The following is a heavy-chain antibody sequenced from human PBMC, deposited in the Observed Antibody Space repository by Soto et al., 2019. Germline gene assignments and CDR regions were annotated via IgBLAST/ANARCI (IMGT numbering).Heavy chain of an antibody. CDR3: AKSAQYTGDWYHH. Sequence: GGSLRLSCAASGFAFSNYAMSWVRQAPGKGLEWVSGISSSADRTYHADTVKGRFTISRDNSHNTLYLQMISLRVEDTAVYYCAKSAQYTGDWYHHWGQGTLVTVSS. D-gene: IGHD2-2*02. V-gene: IGHV3-23*01. CDR1: GFAFSNYA. CDR2: ISSSADRT. J-gene: IGHJ5*02.